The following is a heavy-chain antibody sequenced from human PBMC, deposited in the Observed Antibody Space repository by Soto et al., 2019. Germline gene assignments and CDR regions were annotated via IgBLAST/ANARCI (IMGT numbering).Heavy chain of an antibody. J-gene: IGHJ6*03. V-gene: IGHV1-18*01. Sequence: GASVKVSCKASGYTFTSYGISWVRQAPGQGLEWMGWISAYNGNTNYAQKLQGRVTMTTDTSTSTAYMELRSLRSDDTAVYYCARAGDYMWGSWARGYYYFMDVWGKGTRATASS. CDR3: ARAGDYMWGSWARGYYYFMDV. CDR2: ISAYNGNT. D-gene: IGHD3-16*01. CDR1: GYTFTSYG.